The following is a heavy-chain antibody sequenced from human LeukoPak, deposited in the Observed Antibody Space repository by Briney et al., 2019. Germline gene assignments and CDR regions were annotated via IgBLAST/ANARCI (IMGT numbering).Heavy chain of an antibody. D-gene: IGHD3-22*01. V-gene: IGHV3-11*04. Sequence: PGGSLRLSCAASGFTFSDYHMSWIRQAPGKGLEWVSYISSSGSTIYYADSVKGRFTISRDNAKNSLYLQMNSLRAEDTAVYYCARSADSYDSSGPPDYWGQGTLVTVSS. CDR3: ARSADSYDSSGPPDY. CDR2: ISSSGSTI. J-gene: IGHJ4*02. CDR1: GFTFSDYH.